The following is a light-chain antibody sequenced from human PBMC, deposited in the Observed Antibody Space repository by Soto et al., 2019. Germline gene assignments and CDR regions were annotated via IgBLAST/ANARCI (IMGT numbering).Light chain of an antibody. V-gene: IGLV1-40*01. CDR1: SSNIGPGFD. CDR2: VNS. Sequence: QSVLTQPPSVSGAPGQTVTISCAGSSSNIGPGFDVHWYQQVSGAAPKLLIYVNSNRPSGVPDRFSGSRSGTSASLAITGLQPEDEADYYCQSYDSSLRGSVFGPGTKVTVL. J-gene: IGLJ1*01. CDR3: QSYDSSLRGSV.